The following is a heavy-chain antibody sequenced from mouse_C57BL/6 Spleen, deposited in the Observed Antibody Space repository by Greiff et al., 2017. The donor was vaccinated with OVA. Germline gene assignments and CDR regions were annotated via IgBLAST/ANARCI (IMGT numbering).Heavy chain of an antibody. CDR2: INPSTGGT. V-gene: IGHV1-42*01. Sequence: VQLQQSGPELVKPGASVKISCKASGYSFTGYYMNWVKQSPEKSLEWIGEINPSTGGTTYNQKFKAKATLTVDKSSSTAYMQLKSLTSEDSAVYYGARFGTQLRPYYFDYWGQGTTLTVSS. CDR3: ARFGTQLRPYYFDY. D-gene: IGHD3-2*02. J-gene: IGHJ2*01. CDR1: GYSFTGYY.